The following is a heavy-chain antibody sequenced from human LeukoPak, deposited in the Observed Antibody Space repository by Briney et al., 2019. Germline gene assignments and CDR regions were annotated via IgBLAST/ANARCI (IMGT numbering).Heavy chain of an antibody. CDR3: PTPPPTETPGYFDL. Sequence: GGSLRLSCAASGFTFSTYAMHWVRQAPGKGLEYVSAISSNGGSTYYANSVKGRFTISRDNSKNTLYLQMGSLRTEDMAVYYCPTPPPTETPGYFDLGGRAPLVTVSS. V-gene: IGHV3-64*01. CDR1: GFTFSTYA. J-gene: IGHJ2*01. D-gene: IGHD4-23*01. CDR2: ISSNGGST.